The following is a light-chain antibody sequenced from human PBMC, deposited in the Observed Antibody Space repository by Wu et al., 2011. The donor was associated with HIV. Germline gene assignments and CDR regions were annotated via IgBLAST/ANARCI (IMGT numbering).Light chain of an antibody. Sequence: EMVMTQSPGTLSVSPGDRATLSCRTSQSVNRNLAWYQQKPGQSPRLLIYDASTRATGIPARFSGGGSGTEFTLTISSLQSEDFAFLYCQQYNNWPRSFGQGTKLEIK. CDR2: DAS. CDR3: QQYNNWPRS. CDR1: QSVNRN. V-gene: IGKV3-15*01. J-gene: IGKJ2*04.